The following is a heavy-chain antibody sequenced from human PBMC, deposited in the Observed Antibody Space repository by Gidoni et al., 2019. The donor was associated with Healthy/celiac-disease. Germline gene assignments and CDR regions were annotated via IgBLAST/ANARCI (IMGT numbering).Heavy chain of an antibody. Sequence: QVQLQESGPGLVKPSETLSLTCTVSGGSISSYYWSWIRQPAGKGLEWIGRIYTSGSTNYNPSLKSRVTMSVDTSKNQFSLKLSSVTAADTAVYYCARVITVGMITFGGVNRKGWCWFDPWGQGTLVTVSS. CDR2: IYTSGST. V-gene: IGHV4-4*07. J-gene: IGHJ5*02. D-gene: IGHD3-16*01. CDR3: ARVITVGMITFGGVNRKGWCWFDP. CDR1: GGSISSYY.